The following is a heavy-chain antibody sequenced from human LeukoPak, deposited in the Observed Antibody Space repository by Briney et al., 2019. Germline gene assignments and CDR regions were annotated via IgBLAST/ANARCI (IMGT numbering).Heavy chain of an antibody. CDR1: GGSFSGYY. CDR2: INHSGST. D-gene: IGHD3-22*01. J-gene: IGHJ4*02. Sequence: NPSETLSLTCAVYGGSFSGYYWSWIRQPPGKGLEWIGEINHSGSTNYNPSLKSRVTISVDTSKNQFSLKLSSVTAADTAVYYCAGVNGGYYYDSRFDYWGQGTLVTVSS. V-gene: IGHV4-34*01. CDR3: AGVNGGYYYDSRFDY.